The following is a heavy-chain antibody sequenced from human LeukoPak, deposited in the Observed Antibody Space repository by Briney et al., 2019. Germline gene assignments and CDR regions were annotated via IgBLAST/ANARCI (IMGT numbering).Heavy chain of an antibody. Sequence: SETLSLTCAVSGASISTPNWWSWVRQPPGKGLEWIGEIYHSGSTNYNPSLKSRVTISVDKSKNQFSLKLSSVTAADTAVYYCARAGRLGSAAVVYWGQGTLVTVSS. CDR1: GASISTPNW. V-gene: IGHV4-4*02. J-gene: IGHJ4*02. D-gene: IGHD6-13*01. CDR3: ARAGRLGSAAVVY. CDR2: IYHSGST.